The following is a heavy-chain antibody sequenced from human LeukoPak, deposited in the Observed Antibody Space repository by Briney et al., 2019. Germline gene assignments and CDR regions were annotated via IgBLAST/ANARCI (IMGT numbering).Heavy chain of an antibody. V-gene: IGHV4-31*03. Sequence: SETLSLTCTVSGGSISSGGYYWSWIRQHPGKGLEWIGYIYYSGSTHYNPSLKSRVTISVDTSKNQFSLKLSSVTAADTAVYYCARDPGGTETGTNWFDPWGQGTLVTVSS. CDR1: GGSISSGGYY. CDR2: IYYSGST. J-gene: IGHJ5*02. D-gene: IGHD1-1*01. CDR3: ARDPGGTETGTNWFDP.